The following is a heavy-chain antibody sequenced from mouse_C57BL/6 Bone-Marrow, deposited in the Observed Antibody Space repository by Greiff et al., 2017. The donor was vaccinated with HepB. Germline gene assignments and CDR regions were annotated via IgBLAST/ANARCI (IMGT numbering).Heavy chain of an antibody. CDR2: SRNKANDYTT. CDR3: ARDGYYPLDYAMDY. CDR1: GFTFSDFY. J-gene: IGHJ4*01. V-gene: IGHV7-1*01. Sequence: EVQVVESGGGLVQSGRSLRLSCATSGFTFSDFYMEWVRQAPGKGLEWIAASRNKANDYTTEYSASVKGRFIVSRDTSQSILYLQMNALRAEDTAIYYCARDGYYPLDYAMDYWGQGTSVTVSS. D-gene: IGHD2-3*01.